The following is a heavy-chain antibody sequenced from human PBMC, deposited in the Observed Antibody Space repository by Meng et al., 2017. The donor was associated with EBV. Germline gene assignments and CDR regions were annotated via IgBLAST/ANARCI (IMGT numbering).Heavy chain of an antibody. D-gene: IGHD3-10*01. CDR3: ARSSPVRFGELSN. CDR1: GGSISSSSYY. Sequence: QLQLQESGPGLVKHSEXLSLTCTVSGGSISSSSYYWGWIRQPPGKGLEWIGSIYYSGSTYYNPSLKSRVTISVDTSKNQFSLKLSSVTAADTAVYYCARSSPVRFGELSNWGQGTLVTVSS. CDR2: IYYSGST. J-gene: IGHJ4*02. V-gene: IGHV4-39*07.